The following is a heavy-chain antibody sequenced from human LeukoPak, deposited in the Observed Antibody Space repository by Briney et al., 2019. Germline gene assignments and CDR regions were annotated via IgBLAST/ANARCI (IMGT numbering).Heavy chain of an antibody. CDR3: ARPWGPYSSGWYYFDY. Sequence: SETLSLTCTVSGGSISSYYWNWIRQPPGKGLEWIGYIYYSGSTNYNPSLKSRVTISVDTSKNQFSLNLTSVTAADTAVYYCARPWGPYSSGWYYFDYWGQGTLVTVSS. CDR2: IYYSGST. D-gene: IGHD6-19*01. V-gene: IGHV4-59*08. J-gene: IGHJ4*02. CDR1: GGSISSYY.